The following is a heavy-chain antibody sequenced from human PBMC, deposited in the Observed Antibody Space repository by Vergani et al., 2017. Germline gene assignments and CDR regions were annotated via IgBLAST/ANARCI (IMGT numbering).Heavy chain of an antibody. D-gene: IGHD1-7*01. CDR1: GFSLNTRGVS. CDR3: VYRKNECGTTGCFYPFYYYYYMDV. J-gene: IGHJ6*03. V-gene: IGHV2-5*04. Sequence: QITLKESGPTLVKPTQTLTLTCTFSGFSLNTRGVSVAWIRQPPGTALDCLALIYWNDDQHYSPSLNNRVTITKDTSKNQVVLTMTNMDYVDTGTYYCVYRKNECGTTGCFYPFYYYYYMDVGGKGTTVTVSS. CDR2: IYWNDDQ.